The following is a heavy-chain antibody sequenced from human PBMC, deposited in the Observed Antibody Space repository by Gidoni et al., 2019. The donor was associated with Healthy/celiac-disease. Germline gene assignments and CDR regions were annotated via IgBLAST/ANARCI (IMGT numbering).Heavy chain of an antibody. J-gene: IGHJ6*02. V-gene: IGHV1-18*01. D-gene: IGHD3-10*01. Sequence: QVQLVQSGAEVKQPGASVKVSCKASGSTFTSYGISWVRQAPGQGLEWMGWISAYNGNTNYAQKLQGRVTMTTDTSTSTAYMELRSLRSDDTAVYYCALRGSQTSYYYYGMDVWGQGTTVTVSS. CDR3: ALRGSQTSYYYYGMDV. CDR1: GSTFTSYG. CDR2: ISAYNGNT.